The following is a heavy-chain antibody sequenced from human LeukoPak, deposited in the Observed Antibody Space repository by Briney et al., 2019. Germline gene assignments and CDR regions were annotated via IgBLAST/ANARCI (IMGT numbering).Heavy chain of an antibody. D-gene: IGHD3-22*01. CDR3: AKDDYYDSSGYVDY. V-gene: IGHV3-9*01. CDR1: GFTFDDYA. J-gene: IGHJ4*02. Sequence: PGRSLRLSCAASGFTFDDYAMHWVRHAPGKGLEWVSGISWNSGSIGYADSVKGRSTISRDNAKNSLYLQMNSLRAEDTALYYCAKDDYYDSSGYVDYWGQGTLVTVSS. CDR2: ISWNSGSI.